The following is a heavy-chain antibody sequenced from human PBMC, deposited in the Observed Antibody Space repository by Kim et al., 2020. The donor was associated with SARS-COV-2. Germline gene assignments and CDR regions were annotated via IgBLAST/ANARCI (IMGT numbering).Heavy chain of an antibody. V-gene: IGHV1-69*01. Sequence: QKFQGRGTITADESTSTAYMELSSLRSEDTAVYYCARDIYSSSKGAWFDYWGQGTLVTVSS. J-gene: IGHJ4*02. CDR3: ARDIYSSSKGAWFDY. D-gene: IGHD6-13*01.